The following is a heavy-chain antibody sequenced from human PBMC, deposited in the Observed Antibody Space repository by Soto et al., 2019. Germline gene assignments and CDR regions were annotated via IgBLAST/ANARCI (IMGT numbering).Heavy chain of an antibody. J-gene: IGHJ3*02. V-gene: IGHV1-69*01. CDR2: IIPIFGTA. Sequence: QVQLVQSGAEVKKPGSSVKVSCKASGGTFSSYAISWVRQAPGQGLEWMGGIIPIFGTADYAQKFQGRVRITADESTSTAYMELSSVRSEDTAVYYCAREWEQVTTVSTGYAFDIWGQGTMVTVSS. CDR3: AREWEQVTTVSTGYAFDI. CDR1: GGTFSSYA. D-gene: IGHD4-4*01.